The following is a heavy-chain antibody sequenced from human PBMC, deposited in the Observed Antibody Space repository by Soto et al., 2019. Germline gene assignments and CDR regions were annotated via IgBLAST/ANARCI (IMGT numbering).Heavy chain of an antibody. J-gene: IGHJ4*02. CDR2: IRDKANSYTT. V-gene: IGHV3-72*01. D-gene: IGHD1-7*01. Sequence: GGSLRLSCAASGFTFSDSYMDWVRQAPGKGLEWVGRIRDKANSYTTEYAASVKGRFTISRDDSKNSLSLQMNSLKSEDTAVYYCARDSGWNYVPGDYWGQGTLVTVSS. CDR3: ARDSGWNYVPGDY. CDR1: GFTFSDSY.